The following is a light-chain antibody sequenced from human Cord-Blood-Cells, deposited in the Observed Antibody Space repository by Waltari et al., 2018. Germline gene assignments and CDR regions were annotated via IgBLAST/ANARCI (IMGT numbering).Light chain of an antibody. Sequence: QSVLTQPPSVSGAPGQRVTISCTGSSSNIGAGYDVHWSQQLPGTAPDLLIYGNSNRPSGVPDRFSGSKSGTSASLAITGLQAEDEADYYCQSYDSSLSGPVFGGGTKLTVL. CDR1: SSNIGAGYD. CDR3: QSYDSSLSGPV. J-gene: IGLJ2*01. CDR2: GNS. V-gene: IGLV1-40*01.